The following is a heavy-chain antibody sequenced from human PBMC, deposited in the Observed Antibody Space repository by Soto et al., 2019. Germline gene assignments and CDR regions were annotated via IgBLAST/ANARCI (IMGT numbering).Heavy chain of an antibody. CDR1: GVSVSSGDYY. CDR2: IDRSGST. J-gene: IGHJ6*02. Sequence: QVQLQASGPGLVKPSQTLSLSCNVYGVSVSSGDYYWSWIRQHAGGGLEWIGYIDRSGSTYYRPSLRGRVIMSVDTSTNQIALRLLSVTAADTAMYYCARDSGGNSENYYGLDVWGHGTTVTVSS. V-gene: IGHV4-31*03. CDR3: ARDSGGNSENYYGLDV. D-gene: IGHD1-1*01.